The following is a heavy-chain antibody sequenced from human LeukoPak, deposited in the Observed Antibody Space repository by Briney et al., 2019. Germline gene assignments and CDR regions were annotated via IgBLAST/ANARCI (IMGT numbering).Heavy chain of an antibody. J-gene: IGHJ6*02. D-gene: IGHD5-18*01. CDR2: IYYSGST. CDR1: GGSISSYY. V-gene: IGHV4-59*01. CDR3: ARGYSYGRSYYYYGMDV. Sequence: SETLSLTCTVSGGSISSYYWSWIRQPPGKGLEWIGYIYYSGSTNYNPSLKSRVTISVDTSKNQFSLKLSSVTAADTAVYCCARGYSYGRSYYYYGMDVWGQGTTVTVSS.